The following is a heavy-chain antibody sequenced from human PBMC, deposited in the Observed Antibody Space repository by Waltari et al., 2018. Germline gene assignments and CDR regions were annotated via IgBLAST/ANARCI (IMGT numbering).Heavy chain of an antibody. CDR3: ASPTGGSGSYYYYYYGMDV. CDR2: IIPIFGTA. J-gene: IGHJ6*02. CDR1: GGTFSSYA. V-gene: IGHV1-69*05. D-gene: IGHD3-10*01. Sequence: QVQLVQSGAEVKKPGSSVKVSCKASGGTFSSYAISWVRQAPGQGLEWMGGIIPIFGTANYAQKFQGRVTITRDKSTSTAYMELSSLRSEDTAVYYCASPTGGSGSYYYYYYGMDVWGQGTTVTVSS.